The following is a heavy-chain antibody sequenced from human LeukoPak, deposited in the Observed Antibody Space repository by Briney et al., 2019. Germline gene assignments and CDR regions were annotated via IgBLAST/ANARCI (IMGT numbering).Heavy chain of an antibody. CDR1: GFTISSYG. CDR3: AKDSGSWDFWSGQFDY. CDR2: ISYDGSNK. D-gene: IGHD3-3*01. J-gene: IGHJ4*02. Sequence: GRSLRLSCAASGFTISSYGMHWVRQAPGKGLEWVAVISYDGSNKYYADSVKGRFTISRDNSKNTLYLQMNSLRAEDTAVYYCAKDSGSWDFWSGQFDYWGQGTLVTVSS. V-gene: IGHV3-30*18.